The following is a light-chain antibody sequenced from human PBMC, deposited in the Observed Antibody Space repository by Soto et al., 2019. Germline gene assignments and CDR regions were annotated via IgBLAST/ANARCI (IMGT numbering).Light chain of an antibody. CDR3: QQRSNWPPT. Sequence: IVMTQSPATLSVSPGERATLSCRRSLTVSDNYLAWYQQKAGQAPRLVIYGASNRATGIPARFSGSGSGTDFTLTISSLEPEDFAVYYCQQRSNWPPTFGQGTRLEIK. V-gene: IGKV3-11*01. J-gene: IGKJ5*01. CDR2: GAS. CDR1: LTVSDNY.